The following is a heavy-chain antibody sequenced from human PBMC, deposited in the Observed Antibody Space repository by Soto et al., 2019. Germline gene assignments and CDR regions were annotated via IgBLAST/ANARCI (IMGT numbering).Heavy chain of an antibody. Sequence: QGQLVQSGAEVTKPGASVKVSCKASGYTFTNHYMHWVRQAPGQGLEWMGVINPSGGSTDYTQKFQGSVTMTRDTPTSTVYMEVSSLRSEDTSVFYWAREANAYNLGPSVDFDYWGQGTLVTVSS. CDR1: GYTFTNHY. CDR2: INPSGGST. CDR3: AREANAYNLGPSVDFDY. V-gene: IGHV1-46*01. D-gene: IGHD1-1*01. J-gene: IGHJ4*02.